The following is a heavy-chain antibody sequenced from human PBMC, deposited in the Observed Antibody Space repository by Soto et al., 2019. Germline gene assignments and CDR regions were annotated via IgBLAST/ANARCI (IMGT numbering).Heavy chain of an antibody. CDR1: GFTFGSHA. D-gene: IGHD3-3*01. V-gene: IGHV3-23*01. Sequence: ELQLLESGGGLVQPGGSLRLSCAASGFTFGSHAMIWVRQAPGKGLEWVSAISGSGGSAYYADSVKGRFTISRDNSINTLYLQMNSLRAEDTALYYCAKEPYSDFWSAYYYFDYWGQGTLVTVSS. CDR3: AKEPYSDFWSAYYYFDY. J-gene: IGHJ4*02. CDR2: ISGSGGSA.